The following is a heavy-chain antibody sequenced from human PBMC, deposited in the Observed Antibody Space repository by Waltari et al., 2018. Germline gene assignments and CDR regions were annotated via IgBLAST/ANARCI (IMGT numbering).Heavy chain of an antibody. D-gene: IGHD6-13*01. V-gene: IGHV3-30*02. CDR2: IRYDGSNK. Sequence: QVQLVESGGGVVQPGGSLRLSCAASGFPFSSYGMHWVRQAPGKGLEWVAFIRYDGSNKYYADSVKGRFTISRDNSKNTLYLQMNSLRAEDTAVYYCAATAAGGDYYYMDVWGKGTXVTVSS. J-gene: IGHJ6*03. CDR3: AATAAGGDYYYMDV. CDR1: GFPFSSYG.